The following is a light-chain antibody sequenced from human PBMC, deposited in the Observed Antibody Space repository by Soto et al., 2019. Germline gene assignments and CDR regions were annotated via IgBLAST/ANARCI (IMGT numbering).Light chain of an antibody. Sequence: ENVLTQSPCTLSLSPGDRATLSCRASQSISSNFLSWYQRKPGQAPRLLIFDTSCRASGVPDRFSGSGSGTDFTLTINSLEPEDFAVYYCQQYDTSPGTFGQGTKVEIK. CDR1: QSISSNF. J-gene: IGKJ1*01. CDR3: QQYDTSPGT. V-gene: IGKV3-20*01. CDR2: DTS.